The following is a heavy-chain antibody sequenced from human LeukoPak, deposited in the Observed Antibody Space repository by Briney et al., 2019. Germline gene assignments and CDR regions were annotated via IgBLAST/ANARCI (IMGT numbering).Heavy chain of an antibody. Sequence: SETLSLTCTVSGGSINSSNYYWTWLRQPAGRGLEWIGRISPSGTTNHNPSLTSRVTISVDTSNNQFSLKLSSVTAADTAVYYCARLSYSSDAFDIWGQGTMVTVSS. V-gene: IGHV4-61*02. CDR3: ARLSYSSDAFDI. D-gene: IGHD3-22*01. J-gene: IGHJ3*02. CDR2: ISPSGTT. CDR1: GGSINSSNYY.